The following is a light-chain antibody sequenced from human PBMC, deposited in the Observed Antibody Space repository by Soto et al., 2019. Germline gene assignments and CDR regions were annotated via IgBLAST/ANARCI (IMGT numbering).Light chain of an antibody. CDR1: QSISSR. CDR3: QQYNSYSTWT. V-gene: IGKV1-5*03. Sequence: DIQMTQSPSTLSASVGDRVTITCRASQSISSRLAWYQQKPGKAPQVLIYKASSLQSGVPSRFSGSGSGTEFTLTISILQPDDFATYYCQQYNSYSTWTFGQGTKVEIK. J-gene: IGKJ1*01. CDR2: KAS.